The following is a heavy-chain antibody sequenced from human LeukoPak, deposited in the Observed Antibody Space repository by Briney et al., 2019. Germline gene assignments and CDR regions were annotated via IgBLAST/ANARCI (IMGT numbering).Heavy chain of an antibody. CDR3: ARHQPGMDYDILTGYPRVWFDP. V-gene: IGHV4-39*01. Sequence: SGTLSLTCTVSGGSISSSSYYWGWIRQPPGKGLEWIGSIYYSGSTYSNPSLQSRVTISVDTSKNQFSLKLNSVTAADTAVYYCARHQPGMDYDILTGYPRVWFDPWGQGTLVTVSS. CDR2: IYYSGST. J-gene: IGHJ5*02. D-gene: IGHD3-9*01. CDR1: GGSISSSSYY.